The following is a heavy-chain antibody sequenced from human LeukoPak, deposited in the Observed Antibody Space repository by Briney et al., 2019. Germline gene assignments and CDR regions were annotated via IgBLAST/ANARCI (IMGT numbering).Heavy chain of an antibody. CDR3: ARHNIVLVRDNWFDP. Sequence: SETLSLTCTVSGGSISSGTYYWSWIRQPAGKGLEWIGRMYTSGSTNYNPSLKSRVTISIDSSKNQFALKLKSVTAADTAVYYCARHNIVLVRDNWFDPWGQGTLVPVSS. J-gene: IGHJ5*02. CDR2: MYTSGST. D-gene: IGHD2/OR15-2a*01. V-gene: IGHV4-61*02. CDR1: GGSISSGTYY.